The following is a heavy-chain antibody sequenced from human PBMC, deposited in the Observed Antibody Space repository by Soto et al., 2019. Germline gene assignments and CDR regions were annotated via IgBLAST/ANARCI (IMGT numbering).Heavy chain of an antibody. Sequence: QVQLVQSGAEVKKPGASVKVSCKASGYTLTGDRMHWVRQAPGQRLEWMGWINAGSGKTTYSQRFQGRVTITRDTSAGTDYMELSSLTSEDTAVYYCARDRDWSFDYWGQGTLVTVSS. V-gene: IGHV1-3*01. CDR3: ARDRDWSFDY. CDR2: INAGSGKT. D-gene: IGHD1-1*01. J-gene: IGHJ4*02. CDR1: GYTLTGDR.